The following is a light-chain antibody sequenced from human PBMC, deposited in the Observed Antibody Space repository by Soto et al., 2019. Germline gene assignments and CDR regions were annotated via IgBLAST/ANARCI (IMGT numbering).Light chain of an antibody. CDR3: QQYNNWPPKVT. J-gene: IGKJ5*01. CDR2: GAS. CDR1: QSISSN. V-gene: IGKV3-15*01. Sequence: EIVMTQSPATLSVSPGERATLSCRASQSISSNLAWYQQKPGQAPRLLIYGASTRATGIPARFSGSGSGTEFTLTISSLQSEDFAVYYCQQYNNWPPKVTFGQGTRLRL.